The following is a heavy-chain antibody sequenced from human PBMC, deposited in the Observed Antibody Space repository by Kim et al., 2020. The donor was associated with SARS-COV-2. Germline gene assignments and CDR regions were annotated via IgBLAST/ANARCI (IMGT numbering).Heavy chain of an antibody. V-gene: IGHV3-30*04. CDR2: ISYDGSNK. D-gene: IGHD6-13*01. CDR1: GFTFSSYA. J-gene: IGHJ4*02. Sequence: GGSLRLSCAASGFTFSSYAMHWVRQAPGKGLEWVAVISYDGSNKYYADSVKGRFTISRDNSKNTLYLQMNSLRAEDTAVYYCARSAISPHSSSWYLFEVDYWGQGTLVTVSS. CDR3: ARSAISPHSSSWYLFEVDY.